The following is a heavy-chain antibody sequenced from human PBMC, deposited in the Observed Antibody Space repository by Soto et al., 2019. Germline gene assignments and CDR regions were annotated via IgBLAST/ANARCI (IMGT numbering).Heavy chain of an antibody. J-gene: IGHJ6*02. D-gene: IGHD2-21*02. Sequence: SETLSLTCTVSGGFVSSGSYYWSWIRQPPGKGLEWIGYIYYSGSTNYNPSLKSRVTISVDTSKNQFSLKLSSVTAADTAVYYCARDHIVVVTASPYYYYYGMDVWGQGTTVTVSS. CDR2: IYYSGST. CDR1: GGFVSSGSYY. CDR3: ARDHIVVVTASPYYYYYGMDV. V-gene: IGHV4-61*01.